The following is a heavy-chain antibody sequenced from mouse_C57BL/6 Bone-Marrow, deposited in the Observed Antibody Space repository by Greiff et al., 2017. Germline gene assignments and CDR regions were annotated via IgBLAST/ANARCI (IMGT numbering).Heavy chain of an antibody. CDR1: GYTFTSYG. J-gene: IGHJ2*01. CDR3: AREGSGLGHDY. D-gene: IGHD4-1*01. CDR2: IYPRSGNT. V-gene: IGHV1-81*01. Sequence: QVQLKQSGAELARPGASVKLSCKASGYTFTSYGISWVKQRTGQGLEWIGEIYPRSGNTYYNEKFKGKATLTADKSSSTAYMELRSLTSEDSAVYFCAREGSGLGHDYWGQGTTLTVSS.